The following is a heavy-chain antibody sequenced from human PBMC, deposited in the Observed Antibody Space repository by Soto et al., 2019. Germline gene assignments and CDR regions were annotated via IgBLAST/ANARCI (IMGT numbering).Heavy chain of an antibody. V-gene: IGHV3-7*01. J-gene: IGHJ5*02. CDR1: GFTFISYW. CDR2: IKQDGSEK. CDR3: AREGTTYYDFWSGYSDSLNWFDP. Sequence: EVQLVESGGGLVQPGGSLRLSCAASGFTFISYWMSWVRQAPGKGLEWVANIKQDGSEKYYVDSVKGRFTISRDNAKNSLYLQLNSLRAEDTAVYYCAREGTTYYDFWSGYSDSLNWFDPWGQGTLVTVSS. D-gene: IGHD3-3*01.